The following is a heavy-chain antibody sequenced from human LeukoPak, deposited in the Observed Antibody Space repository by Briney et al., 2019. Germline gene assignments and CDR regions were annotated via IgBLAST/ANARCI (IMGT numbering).Heavy chain of an antibody. CDR1: GFTFSSYS. J-gene: IGHJ6*03. Sequence: PGGSLRLSCAASGFTFSSYSMPWVRQAPAKGLEWVAVLSYDGGNKYFADSVKGRFTISRDDSKNTLYLQMNSLRAEDTAVYYCAREGDALRVDDFHFMEVWGEGTTVTVSS. D-gene: IGHD3-3*01. CDR3: AREGDALRVDDFHFMEV. V-gene: IGHV3-30*04. CDR2: LSYDGGNK.